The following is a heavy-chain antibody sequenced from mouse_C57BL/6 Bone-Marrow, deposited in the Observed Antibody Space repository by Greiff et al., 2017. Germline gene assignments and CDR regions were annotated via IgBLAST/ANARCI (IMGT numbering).Heavy chain of an antibody. J-gene: IGHJ3*01. D-gene: IGHD2-1*01. CDR2: IDPENGDT. V-gene: IGHV14-4*01. Sequence: EVQLQQSGAELVRPGASVKLSCTASGFNIKDDYMHWVKQRPEQGLEWIGWIDPENGDTEYASKFQGKATITADTSSNTAYMQLSSLTSEYTAVYYCTTYYGNSWWFAYWGKGTLVTVSA. CDR1: GFNIKDDY. CDR3: TTYYGNSWWFAY.